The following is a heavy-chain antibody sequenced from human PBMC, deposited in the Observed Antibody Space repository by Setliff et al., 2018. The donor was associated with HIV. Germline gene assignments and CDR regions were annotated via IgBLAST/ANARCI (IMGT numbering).Heavy chain of an antibody. CDR2: IKQDGSEK. J-gene: IGHJ6*03. Sequence: GGSLRLSCAASGFTFSSYWMSWVRQAPGKGLEWVANIKQDGSEKYYVDSVKGRFTISRDNAKNSLYLQMNNLRAEDTAVYYCAKRGYVIAWYDEPVQFYQHMDVWGKGTTVTVSS. D-gene: IGHD6-19*01. CDR3: AKRGYVIAWYDEPVQFYQHMDV. CDR1: GFTFSSYW. V-gene: IGHV3-7*03.